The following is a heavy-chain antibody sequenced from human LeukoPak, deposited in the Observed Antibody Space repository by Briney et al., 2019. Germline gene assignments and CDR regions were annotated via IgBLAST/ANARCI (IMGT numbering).Heavy chain of an antibody. D-gene: IGHD1-26*01. CDR2: IYSGGST. J-gene: IGHJ3*02. Sequence: GGSLRLSCAASGFTVSSNYMSWVRQAPGKGLDWVSVIYSGGSTYYADSVKGRFTISRDNSKNTLYLQMNSLRAEDTAVYYCAKRIVGAPYAFDIWGQGTMVTVSS. CDR3: AKRIVGAPYAFDI. CDR1: GFTVSSNY. V-gene: IGHV3-53*01.